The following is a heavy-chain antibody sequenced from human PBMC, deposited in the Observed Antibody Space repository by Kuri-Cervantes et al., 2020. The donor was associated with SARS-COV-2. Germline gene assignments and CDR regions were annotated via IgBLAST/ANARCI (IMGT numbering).Heavy chain of an antibody. Sequence: GGSLRLSCAASGFTFSSYAMSWVRQAPGKGLEWVAVISYDGSNKYYADSVKGRFTISRDNSKNTLYLQMNSLRAEDTAVYYCASSSPATVTYPFDYWGQGTLVTVSS. J-gene: IGHJ4*02. CDR1: GFTFSSYA. CDR3: ASSSPATVTYPFDY. D-gene: IGHD4-17*01. V-gene: IGHV3-30*04. CDR2: ISYDGSNK.